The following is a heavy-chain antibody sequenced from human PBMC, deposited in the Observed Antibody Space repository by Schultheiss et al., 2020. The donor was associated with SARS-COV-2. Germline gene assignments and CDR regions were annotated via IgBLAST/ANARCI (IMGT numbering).Heavy chain of an antibody. J-gene: IGHJ6*02. D-gene: IGHD3-3*01. CDR2: IYYSGST. CDR3: ARHAYDFSGYYGMDV. V-gene: IGHV4-61*01. CDR1: GGSVSSGSYY. Sequence: SETLSLTCTVSGGSVSSGSYYWSWIRQPPGKGLEWIGYIYYSGSTNYNPSLKSRVTISVDKSKNQFSLKLSSVTAADTAVYYCARHAYDFSGYYGMDVWGQGTTVTVSS.